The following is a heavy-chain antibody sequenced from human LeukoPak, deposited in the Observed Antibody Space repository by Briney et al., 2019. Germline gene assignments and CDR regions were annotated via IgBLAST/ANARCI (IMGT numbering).Heavy chain of an antibody. J-gene: IGHJ5*02. D-gene: IGHD2-2*01. Sequence: PSETLSLTCTVSGYSVSSGYYWGWIRQPPGKGLEWIGSMYHSGDTYYNPSLKSRVTISVDTSKNQLSLKLSSVTAADTAVYYCARSKAHLSTSWYGTWFDPCGQGTLVTVSS. CDR3: ARSKAHLSTSWYGTWFDP. CDR1: GYSVSSGYY. CDR2: MYHSGDT. V-gene: IGHV4-38-2*02.